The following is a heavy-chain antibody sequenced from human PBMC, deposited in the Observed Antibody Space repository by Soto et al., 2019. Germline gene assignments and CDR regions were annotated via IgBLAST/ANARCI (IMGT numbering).Heavy chain of an antibody. CDR2: IIPILGIA. D-gene: IGHD6-13*01. J-gene: IGHJ5*02. CDR1: GGTFSSYT. V-gene: IGHV1-69*02. Sequence: SVKVSCKASGGTFSSYTISWVRQAPGQGLEWMGRIIPILGIANYAQKFQGRVTITADKSTSTAYMELSSLRSEDTAVYYCAKDRSSWYPGTSWFDPWGQGTLVNVSS. CDR3: AKDRSSWYPGTSWFDP.